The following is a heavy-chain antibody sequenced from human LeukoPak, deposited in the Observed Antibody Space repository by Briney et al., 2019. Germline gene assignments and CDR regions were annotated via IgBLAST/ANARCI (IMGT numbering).Heavy chain of an antibody. V-gene: IGHV1-2*02. CDR1: GYTFTGYY. Sequence: ASVKVSCKASGYTFTGYYMHWVRQAPGQGLEWMGWINPNSGGTNYAQKFQGRVTMTTDTSTSTAYMELRSLRSDDTAVYYCARDRQSGMATIVGPDYWGQGTLVTVSS. CDR2: INPNSGGT. CDR3: ARDRQSGMATIVGPDY. J-gene: IGHJ4*02. D-gene: IGHD5-24*01.